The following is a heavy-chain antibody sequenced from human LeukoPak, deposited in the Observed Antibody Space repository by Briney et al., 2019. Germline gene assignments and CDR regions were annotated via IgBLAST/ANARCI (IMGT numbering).Heavy chain of an antibody. V-gene: IGHV4-39*07. J-gene: IGHJ4*02. CDR3: ARVGGSLSSWYRLLDY. D-gene: IGHD6-13*01. CDR1: GGSISSSSYY. CDR2: IYYSGST. Sequence: SETLSLTCTVSGGSISSSSYYWGWIRQPPGKGLEWIGCIYYSGSTYYNPSLKSRVTISVDTSKNQFSLKLSSVTAADTAVYYCARVGGSLSSWYRLLDYWGQGTLVTVSS.